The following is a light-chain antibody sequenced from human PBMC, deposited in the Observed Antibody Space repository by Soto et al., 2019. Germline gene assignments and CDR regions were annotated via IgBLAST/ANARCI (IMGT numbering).Light chain of an antibody. CDR3: QSYGSSLSGSYV. J-gene: IGLJ1*01. CDR1: SSNIGAGYD. CDR2: SNN. Sequence: QSVLTQPPSVSGAPGQRVTISCTGSSSNIGAGYDVHWYQRLPGTAPKVLIYSNNNRPSGVPDRFSGSKSGTSASLAITGLQAEDEADYYCQSYGSSLSGSYVFGTGTKVTVL. V-gene: IGLV1-40*01.